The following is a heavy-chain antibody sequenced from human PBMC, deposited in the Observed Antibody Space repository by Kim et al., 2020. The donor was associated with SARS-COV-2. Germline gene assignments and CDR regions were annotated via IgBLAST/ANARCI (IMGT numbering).Heavy chain of an antibody. CDR3: AKDGLWYYYGSGSYFYFDY. J-gene: IGHJ4*02. D-gene: IGHD3-10*01. CDR2: ISYDGSNK. Sequence: GGSLRLSCAASGFTFSSYGMHWVRQAPGKGLEWVAVISYDGSNKYYADSVKGRFTISRDNSKNTLYLQMNSLRAEDTAVYYCAKDGLWYYYGSGSYFYFDYWGQGTLVTVSS. CDR1: GFTFSSYG. V-gene: IGHV3-30*18.